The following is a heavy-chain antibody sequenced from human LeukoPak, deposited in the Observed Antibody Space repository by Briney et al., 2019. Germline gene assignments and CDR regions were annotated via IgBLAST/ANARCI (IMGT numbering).Heavy chain of an antibody. J-gene: IGHJ3*02. CDR2: IYYSGST. D-gene: IGHD6-13*01. CDR3: ARHSSSWYIDAFDI. V-gene: IGHV4-59*01. Sequence: PSETLSLTCTVSGGSISSYYWSWIRQPPGKGLEWIGYIYYSGSTNYNPSLKSRVTISVDTSKNQFSLKLSSVTAADTAVYYCARHSSSWYIDAFDIWGQGTMVTVSS. CDR1: GGSISSYY.